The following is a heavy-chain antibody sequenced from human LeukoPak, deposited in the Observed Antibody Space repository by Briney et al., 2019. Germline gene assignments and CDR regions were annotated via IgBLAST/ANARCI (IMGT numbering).Heavy chain of an antibody. CDR1: GYTFTSYW. V-gene: IGHV5-51*01. J-gene: IGHJ4*02. CDR2: IYPGDSDT. D-gene: IGHD6-19*01. Sequence: GESLKISCKGSGYTFTSYWIGWVRQMPGKGLESMGFIYPGDSDTRYSPSFEGQVTISADKSITTAYLQWNSLKASDTAMYYCARHKAGNGWDLDYWGQGTLVTVSS. CDR3: ARHKAGNGWDLDY.